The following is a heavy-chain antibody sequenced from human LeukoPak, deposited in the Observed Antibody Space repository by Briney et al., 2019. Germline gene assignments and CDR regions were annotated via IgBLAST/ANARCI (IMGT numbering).Heavy chain of an antibody. CDR2: ISVYNGNT. D-gene: IGHD3-10*01. J-gene: IGHJ5*02. V-gene: IGHV1-18*01. Sequence: ASVKVSCKASGYTFSIYGFSWVRQAPGQGLEWMGWISVYNGNTNYAQKFQGRVTMTRDTSISTAYMELSRLRSDDTAVYYCARDREGRLNWFDPWGQGTLVTVSS. CDR1: GYTFSIYG. CDR3: ARDREGRLNWFDP.